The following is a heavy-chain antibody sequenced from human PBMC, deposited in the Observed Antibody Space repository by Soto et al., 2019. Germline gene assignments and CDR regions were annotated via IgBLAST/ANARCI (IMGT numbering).Heavy chain of an antibody. D-gene: IGHD6-6*01. CDR2: IIPIFGTA. V-gene: IGHV1-69*13. CDR3: TRVIRRGSSSSQYYYHGMDV. CDR1: GGTFSSYA. Sequence: ASVKVSCKASGGTFSSYAISWVRQAPGQGLEWMGGIIPIFGTANYAQKFQGRVTITADESTSTAYMELSSLRSEDTAVYYCTRVIRRGSSSSQYYYHGMDVWGQGTTVTVSS. J-gene: IGHJ6*02.